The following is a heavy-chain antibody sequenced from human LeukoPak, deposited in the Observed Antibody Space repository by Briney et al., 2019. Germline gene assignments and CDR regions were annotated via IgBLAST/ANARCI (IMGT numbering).Heavy chain of an antibody. J-gene: IGHJ3*02. CDR2: IYTSGST. CDR3: ARDMGYGDYDAFDI. Sequence: SETLSLTCTVSGGSISSYYWIWIRQPAGKGLEWIGRIYTSGSTNYNPSLKSQVTISVDTSKNQFSLKLSSVTAADTAVYYCARDMGYGDYDAFDIWGQGTMVTVSS. D-gene: IGHD4-17*01. CDR1: GGSISSYY. V-gene: IGHV4-4*07.